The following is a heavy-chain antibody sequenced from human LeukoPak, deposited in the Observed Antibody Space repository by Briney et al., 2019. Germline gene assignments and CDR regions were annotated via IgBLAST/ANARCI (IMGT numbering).Heavy chain of an antibody. CDR2: ISDDGSYK. J-gene: IGHJ4*02. V-gene: IGHV3-30*18. D-gene: IGHD6-13*01. CDR3: AKDRDTTSSGTFDF. CDR1: GFSFRNYG. Sequence: GGSLRLSCAASGFSFRNYGMHCVRQAPGKGLEWVAVISDDGSYKNYADSVKGRFTISRDNSNNTLYLQMNSLRAEDTAVYYCAKDRDTTSSGTFDFWGQGTLVTVSS.